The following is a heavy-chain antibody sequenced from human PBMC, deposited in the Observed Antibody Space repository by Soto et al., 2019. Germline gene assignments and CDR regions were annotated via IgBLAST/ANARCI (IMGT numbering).Heavy chain of an antibody. Sequence: SQTLSLTCVGSGDTVSSNSVAWNWVRQSPSRGLEWLGRTYYRSRWYSDYAVSVRSRIDINADTSKNQVSLQLNSVTPEDTAVYYCARSEEDSDYYYYGMDVWGQGTTVTAP. CDR2: TYYRSRWYS. CDR1: GDTVSSNSVA. D-gene: IGHD2-15*01. J-gene: IGHJ6*02. CDR3: ARSEEDSDYYYYGMDV. V-gene: IGHV6-1*01.